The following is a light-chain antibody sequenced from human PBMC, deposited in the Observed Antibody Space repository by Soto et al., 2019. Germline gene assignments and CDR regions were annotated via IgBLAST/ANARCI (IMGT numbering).Light chain of an antibody. CDR1: QSVSSDY. Sequence: EIVLTQSPGTLSLSPGERATLSCRASQSVSSDYLAWYQQKPGQAPRLLIYDASNRATGIPARFSGSGSGTDFTLTISSLQAEDVAVYYCQQYYTTPWTFGQGTKVDIK. J-gene: IGKJ1*01. CDR3: QQYYTTPWT. V-gene: IGKV3-20*01. CDR2: DAS.